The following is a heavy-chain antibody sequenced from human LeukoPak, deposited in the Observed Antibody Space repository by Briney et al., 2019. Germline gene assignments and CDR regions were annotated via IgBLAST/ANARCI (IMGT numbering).Heavy chain of an antibody. CDR1: GFTFRDYV. D-gene: IGHD3-16*01. CDR2: ISSATNNV. J-gene: IGHJ4*02. V-gene: IGHV3-21*01. Sequence: TGGSLRLSCAASGFTFRDYVMNWVRQAPGKGLEWVSSISSATNNVYYADSVKGRFTISRDNARKSLYLQMNSLRAEDTAVYYCARDRITSDYWGQGTLVTVS. CDR3: ARDRITSDY.